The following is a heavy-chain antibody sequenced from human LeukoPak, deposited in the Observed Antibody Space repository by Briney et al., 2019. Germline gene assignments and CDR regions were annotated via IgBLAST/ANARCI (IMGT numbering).Heavy chain of an antibody. CDR3: ASLYYYDSSGYYRPSDN. CDR1: GGSISSYY. D-gene: IGHD3-22*01. V-gene: IGHV4-59*01. J-gene: IGHJ4*02. CDR2: IYYSGST. Sequence: SETLSLTCTVSGGSISSYYWSWIRQPPGKGLEWIGYIYYSGSTNYNPSLKSRVTISVDTSKNQFSLKLSSVTAADTAVYYCASLYYYDSSGYYRPSDNWGQGTLVTVSS.